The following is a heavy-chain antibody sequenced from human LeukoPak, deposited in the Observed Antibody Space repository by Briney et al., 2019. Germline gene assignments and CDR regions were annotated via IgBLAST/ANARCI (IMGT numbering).Heavy chain of an antibody. Sequence: GGTLRLSCAASGFTFRRYGMTWVRQAAGKGLEWVSAISGSGGSTYYADSVKGRFTISRDNSKNTLYLQMNSLRAEDTAVYYCARGQTTVTTNWFDPWGQGTLVTVSS. J-gene: IGHJ5*02. V-gene: IGHV3-23*01. CDR3: ARGQTTVTTNWFDP. D-gene: IGHD4-17*01. CDR2: ISGSGGST. CDR1: GFTFRRYG.